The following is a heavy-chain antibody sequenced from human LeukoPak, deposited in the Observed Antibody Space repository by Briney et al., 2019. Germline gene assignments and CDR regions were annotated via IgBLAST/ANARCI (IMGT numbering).Heavy chain of an antibody. Sequence: PSETLSLTCTVSGGSISSYYWSWIRQPPGKGLEWIGYIYYSGSTNYNPSLKSRVTISVDTSKNQFSLKLSSVTAADTAVYYCARAWFGETNWFDPWGQGTLVTVSS. V-gene: IGHV4-59*01. J-gene: IGHJ5*02. D-gene: IGHD3-10*01. CDR3: ARAWFGETNWFDP. CDR1: GGSISSYY. CDR2: IYYSGST.